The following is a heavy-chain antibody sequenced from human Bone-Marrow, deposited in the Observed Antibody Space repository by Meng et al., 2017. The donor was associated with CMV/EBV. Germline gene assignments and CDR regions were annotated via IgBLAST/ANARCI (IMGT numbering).Heavy chain of an antibody. CDR3: AKVKVYYYDSSGYGDAFDI. V-gene: IGHV3-23*03. CDR1: GFTFSSYA. CDR2: IYSGGSST. J-gene: IGHJ3*02. Sequence: GESLKISCAASGFTFSSYAMSWVRQAPGKGLEWVSVIYSGGSSTYYADSVKGRFTISRDNSKNTLYLQMNSLRAEDTAVYYCAKVKVYYYDSSGYGDAFDIWGQGTMVTVSS. D-gene: IGHD3-22*01.